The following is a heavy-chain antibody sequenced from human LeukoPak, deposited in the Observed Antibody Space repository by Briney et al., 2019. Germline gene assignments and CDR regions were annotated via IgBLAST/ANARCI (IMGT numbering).Heavy chain of an antibody. CDR2: AYHSGDT. J-gene: IGHJ4*02. CDR1: GGSLSSSSYY. CDR3: GRHRPQVDPFDY. Sequence: SETLSPTCTVSGGSLSSSSYYWGWIRQPPGKGLEWLGSAYHSGDTYYNQPLRSRVTVSVETSKNQIYLKVFSVTAADTAVYYCGRHRPQVDPFDYWGQGTLVTVSS. D-gene: IGHD5-12*01. V-gene: IGHV4-39*01.